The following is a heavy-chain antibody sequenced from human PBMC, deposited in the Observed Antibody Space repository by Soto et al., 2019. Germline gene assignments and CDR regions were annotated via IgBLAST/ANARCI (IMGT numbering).Heavy chain of an antibody. J-gene: IGHJ4*02. D-gene: IGHD3-3*01. V-gene: IGHV1-3*01. CDR2: INVGNGNT. CDR3: AREHDSRIHYSFDN. Sequence: ASVKVSCKASGYSFSSYAIQWVRQAPGQSLEWLGWINVGNGNTKYSQKLQGRVTITRDTSANTAYMELRSLRSEDTAVYYCAREHDSRIHYSFDNWGQGTLVTVSS. CDR1: GYSFSSYA.